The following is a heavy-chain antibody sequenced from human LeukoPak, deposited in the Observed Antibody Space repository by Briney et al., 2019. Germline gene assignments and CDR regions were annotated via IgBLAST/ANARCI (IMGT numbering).Heavy chain of an antibody. D-gene: IGHD2-15*01. CDR3: ARLGYCSGGSCYSLSYYYGMDV. CDR1: GYTFTSYD. J-gene: IGHJ6*02. Sequence: GASVKVSCKASGYTFTSYDINWVRQATGQGLEWMGWMNPNSGNTGYAQKFQGRVTMTRNTSISTAYMELSSLRSEDTAVYYCARLGYCSGGSCYSLSYYYGMDVWGQGTTVTVSS. V-gene: IGHV1-8*01. CDR2: MNPNSGNT.